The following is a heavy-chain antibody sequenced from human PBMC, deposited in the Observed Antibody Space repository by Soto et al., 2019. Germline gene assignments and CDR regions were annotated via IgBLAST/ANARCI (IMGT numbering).Heavy chain of an antibody. CDR1: GYTFTGDY. CDR2: INPNSGGT. J-gene: IGHJ5*02. V-gene: IGHV1-2*02. CDR3: ARGPPWRVRIAAAGTGFAH. D-gene: IGHD6-13*01. Sequence: ASVKVSCKASGYTFTGDYMHWVRQAPGQGLEWMGWINPNSGGTNYAQKFQGRVTMTRDTSISTADMELSRLRSDDTAVYYCARGPPWRVRIAAAGTGFAHWGQGALVTVSS.